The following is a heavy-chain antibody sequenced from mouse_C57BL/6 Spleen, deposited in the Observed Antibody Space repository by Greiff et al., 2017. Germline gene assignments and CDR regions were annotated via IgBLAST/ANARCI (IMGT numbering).Heavy chain of an antibody. Sequence: QVQLQQSGAELVRPGASVTLSCKASGYTFTDYDLHWVKQTPVHGLEWIGAIDPESGGTDYNQKFKGKAILTADKSSSTAYMELRSLTSEDTAVYYCTLCQGNYFDYWGQGTTLTVSS. CDR3: TLCQGNYFDY. CDR2: IDPESGGT. J-gene: IGHJ2*01. CDR1: GYTFTDYD. V-gene: IGHV1-15*01. D-gene: IGHD6-1*01.